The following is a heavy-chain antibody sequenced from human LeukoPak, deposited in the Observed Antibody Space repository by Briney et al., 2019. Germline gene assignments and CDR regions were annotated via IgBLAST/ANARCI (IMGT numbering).Heavy chain of an antibody. CDR3: ARTYYYDSSGYSAFDY. CDR2: IYPGDSDT. CDR1: GYSFTSYW. V-gene: IGHV5-51*01. Sequence: GESLKISCKDSGYSFTSYWIGWGRPMPGKGVEWRGIIYPGDSDTRYSPSFQGQVNISADESISTAYLQWSSLKASDTAMYYCARTYYYDSSGYSAFDYWGQGTLVTVSS. J-gene: IGHJ4*02. D-gene: IGHD3-22*01.